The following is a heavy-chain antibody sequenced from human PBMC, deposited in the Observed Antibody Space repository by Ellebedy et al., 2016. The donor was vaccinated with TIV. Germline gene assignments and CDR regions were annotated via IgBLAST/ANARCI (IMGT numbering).Heavy chain of an antibody. CDR2: ISYDGSNK. J-gene: IGHJ4*02. V-gene: IGHV3-30*18. D-gene: IGHD6-13*01. CDR1: GFTFSSYG. CDR3: AKYISSSWYGYYFDY. Sequence: GESLKISXAASGFTFSSYGMHWVRQAPGKGLEWVAVISYDGSNKYYADSVKGRFTISRDNSKNTLYLQMNSLRTEDTAVYYCAKYISSSWYGYYFDYWGQGTLVTVSS.